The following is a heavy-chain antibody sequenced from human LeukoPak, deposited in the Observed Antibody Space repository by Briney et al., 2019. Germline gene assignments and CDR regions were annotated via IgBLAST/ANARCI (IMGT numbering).Heavy chain of an antibody. Sequence: PSETLSLTCTVSGGSISSGGYYWIWIRQHPGKGLEWIGHIHYSGSAYYNPSLKSRVTISVDTSKNQFSLKLSSLTAADTAVYYCARHSGYNDYVSDYWGQGILVTVSS. CDR3: ARHSGYNDYVSDY. J-gene: IGHJ4*02. CDR2: IHYSGSA. V-gene: IGHV4-39*01. CDR1: GGSISSGGYY. D-gene: IGHD3-16*01.